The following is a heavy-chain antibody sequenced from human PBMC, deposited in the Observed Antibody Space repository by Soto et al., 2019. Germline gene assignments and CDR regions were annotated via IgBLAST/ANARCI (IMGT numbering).Heavy chain of an antibody. CDR2: TYYRSKWHS. Sequence: SQTLSLTCAISGDSVSSNNAAWNWIRQSPSRGLEWLGRTYYRSKWHSGYAVSVRSRISISPDTSKNRFSLQLNSVTPDDTAVHYCARSGPGGYTDYWGRGRLFPVSS. D-gene: IGHD3-22*01. CDR3: ARSGPGGYTDY. CDR1: GDSVSSNNAA. J-gene: IGHJ4*02. V-gene: IGHV6-1*01.